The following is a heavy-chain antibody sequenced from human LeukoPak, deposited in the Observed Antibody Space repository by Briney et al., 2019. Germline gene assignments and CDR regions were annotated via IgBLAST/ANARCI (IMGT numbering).Heavy chain of an antibody. CDR1: GGSISTYY. D-gene: IGHD3-10*01. J-gene: IGHJ6*02. Sequence: SETLSLTCTVSGGSISTYYWSWVRQPPGKGVEGSGDIYGNGANNYNPYLKRRVTISLETCNKQFSLRRRSVSAADTAVYSCVRHAAIVRRYYMASMDVWGHGTTVTVSS. CDR2: IYGNGAN. V-gene: IGHV4-59*08. CDR3: VRHAAIVRRYYMASMDV.